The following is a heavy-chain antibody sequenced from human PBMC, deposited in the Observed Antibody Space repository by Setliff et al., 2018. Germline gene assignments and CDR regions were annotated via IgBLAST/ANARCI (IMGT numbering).Heavy chain of an antibody. D-gene: IGHD3-16*02. CDR2: ISSSGSTM. CDR3: ARGKVLYDYVWGSYRYEDYYYGMDV. V-gene: IGHV3-48*04. Sequence: GVLRLSCAASGFTVSSYYMTWVRQAPGKGLEWVSYISSSGSTMYYADSVKGRFTVSRDNAKNSLYLQMNSLRADDAAVYYCARGKVLYDYVWGSYRYEDYYYGMDVWGQGTTVTVSS. J-gene: IGHJ6*02. CDR1: GFTVSSYY.